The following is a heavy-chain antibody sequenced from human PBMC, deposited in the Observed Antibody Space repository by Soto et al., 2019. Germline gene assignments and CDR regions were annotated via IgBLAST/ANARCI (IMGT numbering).Heavy chain of an antibody. CDR3: ARHGYCSSSSCYAYYFYGMDV. Sequence: QVQLQESGPGLVKPSETLSLTCTVTGGSISSYYWSWIRQPPGKGLEWLGYIYYSGSTNNNPSLKSRVTISVDTYKNQFSLKLSSVTAADTAVYYCARHGYCSSSSCYAYYFYGMDVWGQGTTVTVSS. CDR1: GGSISSYY. V-gene: IGHV4-59*08. D-gene: IGHD2-2*03. J-gene: IGHJ6*02. CDR2: IYYSGST.